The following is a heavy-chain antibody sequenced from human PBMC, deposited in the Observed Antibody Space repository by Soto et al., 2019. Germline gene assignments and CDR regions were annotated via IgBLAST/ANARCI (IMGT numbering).Heavy chain of an antibody. CDR2: IRSKANSYAT. CDR1: GFTFSGSA. Sequence: EVQLVESGGGLVQPGGSLKLSCAASGFTFSGSAMHWVRRASGKGLEWVGRIRSKANSYATAYAASVKGRFTISRDDSKNTAYLQMNSLKTEDTAVYYCTGSYGSDHYYYYGMDVWGQGTTVTVSS. J-gene: IGHJ6*02. V-gene: IGHV3-73*02. CDR3: TGSYGSDHYYYYGMDV. D-gene: IGHD3-10*01.